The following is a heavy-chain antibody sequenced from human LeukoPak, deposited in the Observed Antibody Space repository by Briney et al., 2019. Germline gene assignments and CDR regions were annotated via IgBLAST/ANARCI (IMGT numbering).Heavy chain of an antibody. Sequence: GGSLRLSCEASQFSFSRFAMSWIRQAPGTGLEWVSTLSGSGTATYYADSVKGRFTTSRDNSKDTLYLQMDNLRADDTAVYYCAKHLGSHSFLFYYMDVWGTGTSVIVSS. CDR3: AKHLGSHSFLFYYMDV. CDR2: LSGSGTAT. V-gene: IGHV3-23*01. J-gene: IGHJ6*03. D-gene: IGHD2-21*01. CDR1: QFSFSRFA.